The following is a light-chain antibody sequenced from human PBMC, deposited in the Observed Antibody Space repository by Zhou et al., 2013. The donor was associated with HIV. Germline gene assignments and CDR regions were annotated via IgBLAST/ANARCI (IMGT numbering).Light chain of an antibody. V-gene: IGKV1-33*01. CDR3: QQYDHLPTT. CDR1: QDISNY. Sequence: DIQMTQSPSSLSASVGDRVTITCQASQDISNYLNWYQQKPGKAPKLLIYDASNLETGVPSRFSGSGSGTDFTFTISSLQPEDIATYYCQQYDHLPTTFGGGTKVEI. CDR2: DAS. J-gene: IGKJ4*01.